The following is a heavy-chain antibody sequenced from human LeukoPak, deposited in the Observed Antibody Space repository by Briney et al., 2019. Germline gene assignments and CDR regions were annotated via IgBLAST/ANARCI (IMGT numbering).Heavy chain of an antibody. CDR3: ARGGIVGSAHDAFDI. D-gene: IGHD1-26*01. CDR2: IWFDGSHK. CDR1: GLTFSDSG. J-gene: IGHJ3*02. Sequence: PGGSLRLSCAASGLTFSDSGIHWVRQAPGKGLEWVGNIWFDGSHKFYADSVKGRFTISRDNSKNTLYLEMNSLRAEDTAMYYCARGGIVGSAHDAFDIWGQGTTVTVSS. V-gene: IGHV3-33*01.